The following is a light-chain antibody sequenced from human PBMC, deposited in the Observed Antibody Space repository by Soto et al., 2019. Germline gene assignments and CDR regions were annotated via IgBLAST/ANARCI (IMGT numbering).Light chain of an antibody. CDR1: QSVSSY. J-gene: IGKJ1*01. Sequence: EIVLTQSPATLSFSPWERATLSCRASQSVSSYLAWYQQKPGQAPRLLIYDASNRATGIPARFSGSGSGTDFTLTISSLEPEDFAVYYCQHRSNWPRTFGQGTKVDIK. CDR2: DAS. V-gene: IGKV3-11*01. CDR3: QHRSNWPRT.